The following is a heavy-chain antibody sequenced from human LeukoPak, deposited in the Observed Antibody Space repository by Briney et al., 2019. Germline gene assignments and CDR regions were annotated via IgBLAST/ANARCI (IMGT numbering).Heavy chain of an antibody. CDR1: GGSFSGYY. CDR2: INHSGST. Sequence: SETLSLTCAVYGGSFSGYYWSWIRQPPGKGLEWIGEINHSGSTNYNPSPKSRVTISVDTSKNQFSLKLSSVTAADTAVYYCVHGYDSGIAVAGTSNHDAFDIWGQGTMVTVSS. J-gene: IGHJ3*02. CDR3: VHGYDSGIAVAGTSNHDAFDI. D-gene: IGHD6-19*01. V-gene: IGHV4-34*01.